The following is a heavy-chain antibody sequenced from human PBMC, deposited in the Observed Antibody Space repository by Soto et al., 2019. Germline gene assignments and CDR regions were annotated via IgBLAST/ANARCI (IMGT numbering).Heavy chain of an antibody. CDR3: ARVRFGELV. Sequence: VQLLESGGGLVQPGGSLRLSCAASGFTFSSYAMSWVRQAPGKGLEWVSIIGVGGGDRYYPESVKGRFTISRDNSRDTLYLEMNSLRDEDTAVYYCARVRFGELVWGQGTLVTFSS. V-gene: IGHV3-23*01. J-gene: IGHJ4*02. CDR1: GFTFSSYA. D-gene: IGHD3-10*01. CDR2: IGVGGGDR.